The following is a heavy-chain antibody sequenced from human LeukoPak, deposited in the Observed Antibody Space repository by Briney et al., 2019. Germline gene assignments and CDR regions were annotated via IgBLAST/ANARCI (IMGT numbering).Heavy chain of an antibody. CDR3: ARVSGYDWESFYDY. J-gene: IGHJ4*02. Sequence: SETLSLTCTVSGGSISSYYWSGIRQPPGKGLEWIGYIYYSGSTNYNPSLKSRVTISVDTSKNQFSLKLSSVTAADTAVYYCARVSGYDWESFYDYWGQGTLVTVSS. CDR1: GGSISSYY. V-gene: IGHV4-59*01. CDR2: IYYSGST. D-gene: IGHD5-12*01.